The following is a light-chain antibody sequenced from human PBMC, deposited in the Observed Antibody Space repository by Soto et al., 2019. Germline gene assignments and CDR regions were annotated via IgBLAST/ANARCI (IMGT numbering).Light chain of an antibody. V-gene: IGKV3-20*01. CDR2: GAS. J-gene: IGKJ1*01. CDR1: QSVSNSY. CDR3: QQYGSSRWWT. Sequence: EIVLTQSPGTLSLSPGERATLSCRASQSVSNSYLAWYQQKPGQAPRLLIYGASSRATGIPDRLSGSGSGTDFTLTISRLEPEDFAVYYCQQYGSSRWWTFGQGTKVEVK.